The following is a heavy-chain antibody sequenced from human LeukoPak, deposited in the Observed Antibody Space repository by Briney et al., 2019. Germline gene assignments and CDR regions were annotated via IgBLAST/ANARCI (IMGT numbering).Heavy chain of an antibody. D-gene: IGHD3-9*01. CDR2: ISAYNGNT. CDR3: ARDSYTSGLRYFDWFDAFDI. J-gene: IGHJ3*02. V-gene: IGHV1-18*04. CDR1: VYSFTSDY. Sequence: GASVKGSCKASVYSFTSDYMHWVRQAPGQGLEWMGGISAYNGNTNYAQKLQGRVTMTTDTSTSTAYMELRSLRSDDTAVYYCARDSYTSGLRYFDWFDAFDIWGQGTMVTVSS.